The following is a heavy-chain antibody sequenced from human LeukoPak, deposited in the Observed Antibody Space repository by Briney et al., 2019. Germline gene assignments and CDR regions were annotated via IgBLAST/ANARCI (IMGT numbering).Heavy chain of an antibody. Sequence: SETLSLTCAVYGGSFSGYYWSWIRQPPGKGLEWIGEINHSGSTNYNPSLKSRVTISVDTSKSQFSPKLSSVTAADTAVYYCARSSYYFGADAFDIWGQGTMVTVSS. D-gene: IGHD3-10*01. CDR3: ARSSYYFGADAFDI. J-gene: IGHJ3*02. CDR1: GGSFSGYY. CDR2: INHSGST. V-gene: IGHV4-34*01.